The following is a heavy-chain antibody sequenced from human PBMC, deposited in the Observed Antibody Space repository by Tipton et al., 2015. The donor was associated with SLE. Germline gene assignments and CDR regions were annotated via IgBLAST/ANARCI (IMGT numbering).Heavy chain of an antibody. J-gene: IGHJ4*02. CDR3: GRLGGGYSTEY. V-gene: IGHV4-39*07. Sequence: TLSLTCTVSGGSISSSSYYWGWIRQPPGKGLEWIGSIYYSGSTYYNPSLKSRVTISVDTSKNQFSLKLSSVTAADTAVYYCGRLGGGYSTEYWGQGAPVTVSS. CDR1: GGSISSSSYY. CDR2: IYYSGST. D-gene: IGHD1-26*01.